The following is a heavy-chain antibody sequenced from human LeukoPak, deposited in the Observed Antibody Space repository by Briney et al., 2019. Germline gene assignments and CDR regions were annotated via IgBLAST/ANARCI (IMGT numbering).Heavy chain of an antibody. V-gene: IGHV3-48*03. J-gene: IGHJ4*02. CDR2: ITSSGSTI. Sequence: GGYLRRYCAASGFTFRSYGMNWVRQAPGKGLEWVSYITSSGSTIYYADSVKGRFTISRDNAKTSLYLQMNSLRAEDTAVYYCASEFIVGATFDYWGQGTLVTVSS. CDR1: GFTFRSYG. D-gene: IGHD1-26*01. CDR3: ASEFIVGATFDY.